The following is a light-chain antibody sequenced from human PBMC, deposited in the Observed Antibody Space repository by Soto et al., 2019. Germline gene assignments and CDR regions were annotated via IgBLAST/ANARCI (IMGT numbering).Light chain of an antibody. Sequence: EIVLTQSPGTLSLSPGERATLSCRASQSVGGNYLGWYQQKPGQAPRLLINSASSRATGIPDRFSGSGSGTDFTLTISRLEPEDFAVYYCQQYGSSPITFGQGTRLEIK. V-gene: IGKV3-20*01. CDR3: QQYGSSPIT. CDR1: QSVGGNY. J-gene: IGKJ5*01. CDR2: SAS.